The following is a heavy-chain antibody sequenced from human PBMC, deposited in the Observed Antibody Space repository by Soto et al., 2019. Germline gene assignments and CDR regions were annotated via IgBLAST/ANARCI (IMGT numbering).Heavy chain of an antibody. V-gene: IGHV3-9*01. CDR1: GFTFYDYA. Sequence: SLRVSCAACGFTFYDYAMRWVRQAPGKGLEWVSGISWNSGSIGYADSVKGRFTISRDNAKNSLYLQMNSLRAEDTAVYYCARELQYYYDSSGYFPWGQGTLVTVSS. D-gene: IGHD3-22*01. J-gene: IGHJ5*02. CDR2: ISWNSGSI. CDR3: ARELQYYYDSSGYFP.